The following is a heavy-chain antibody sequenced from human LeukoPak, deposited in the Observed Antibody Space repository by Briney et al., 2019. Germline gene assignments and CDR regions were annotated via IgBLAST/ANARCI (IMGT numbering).Heavy chain of an antibody. CDR3: ARFGGARNYYYYGMDV. Sequence: SETLSLTCAVYGGSFSGYYWSWIRQPPGKGLEWIGEINHSGSTNYNPSLKSRVTISVDTSKNQFSLKLSSVTAADTAVYYCARFGGARNYYYYGMDVWGQGTTVTVSS. J-gene: IGHJ6*02. CDR1: GGSFSGYY. CDR2: INHSGST. D-gene: IGHD3-16*01. V-gene: IGHV4-34*01.